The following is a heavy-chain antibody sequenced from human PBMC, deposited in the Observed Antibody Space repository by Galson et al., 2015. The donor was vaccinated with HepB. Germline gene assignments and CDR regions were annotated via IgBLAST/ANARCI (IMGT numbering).Heavy chain of an antibody. D-gene: IGHD6-19*01. J-gene: IGHJ4*02. V-gene: IGHV1-46*01. CDR2: INPSGGST. CDR3: ARGRGLKPGIAVAGTGALYFDY. CDR1: GYTFTSYY. Sequence: SVKVSCKASGYTFTSYYMHWVRQAPGQGLEWMGIINPSGGSTSYAQKFQGRVTMTRDTSTSTVYMELSSLRSEDTAVYYCARGRGLKPGIAVAGTGALYFDYWGQGTLVTVSS.